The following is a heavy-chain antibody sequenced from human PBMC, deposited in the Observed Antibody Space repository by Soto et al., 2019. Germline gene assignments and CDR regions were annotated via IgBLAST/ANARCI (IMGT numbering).Heavy chain of an antibody. CDR3: ARAPMERYFDWYFDH. J-gene: IGHJ4*02. D-gene: IGHD3-9*01. CDR1: GFTFRSHA. Sequence: EVQLLESGGGLVQPGGSLRLSCVGSGFTFRSHALTWVRQSPGKGLEWVAGISGTGGTTYYGDSMRGRFTISRVNSKETLNLQMDSLRPEDTAIYFCARAPMERYFDWYFDHWGQGSLVIVTS. V-gene: IGHV3-23*01. CDR2: ISGTGGTT.